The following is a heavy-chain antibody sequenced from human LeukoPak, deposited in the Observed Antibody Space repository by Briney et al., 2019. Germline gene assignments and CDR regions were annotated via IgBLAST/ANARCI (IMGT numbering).Heavy chain of an antibody. V-gene: IGHV3-21*01. CDR1: GFTFSSYS. CDR3: ARVTRYSSSSFAFDI. CDR2: ISSSSSYI. J-gene: IGHJ3*02. D-gene: IGHD6-6*01. Sequence: PGGSLRLSCAASGFTFSSYSMNWVRQAPGKGLEWVSSISSSSSYIYYADSVKGRFTISRDNAKNSLYLQMNSLRAEDTAVYYCARVTRYSSSSFAFDIWGQGTMVTVSS.